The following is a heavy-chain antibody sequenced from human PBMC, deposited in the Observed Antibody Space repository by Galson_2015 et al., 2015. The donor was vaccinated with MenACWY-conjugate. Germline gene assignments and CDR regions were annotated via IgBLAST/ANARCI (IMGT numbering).Heavy chain of an antibody. D-gene: IGHD2/OR15-2a*01. Sequence: SLRLSCAASSLTFTSYSMTWVRLPPGKGLEWISYISGSGNTIHYADSVRGRFTVSRDNVKTSLYLTMSSLTADDSAVYFCAGSTTSYYYGLDVWGPGTTVTVSS. V-gene: IGHV3-48*04. CDR1: SLTFTSYS. CDR3: AGSTTSYYYGLDV. J-gene: IGHJ6*02. CDR2: ISGSGNTI.